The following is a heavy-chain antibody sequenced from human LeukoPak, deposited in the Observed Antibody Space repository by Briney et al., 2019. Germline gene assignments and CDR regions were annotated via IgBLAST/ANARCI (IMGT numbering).Heavy chain of an antibody. V-gene: IGHV4-38-2*02. D-gene: IGHD2-2*02. J-gene: IGHJ4*02. CDR3: ARGGDIVVVPAAIVFFL. CDR1: GYSISSGYY. CDR2: IYHSGST. Sequence: SETLSLTCTVSGYSISSGYYWGWIRQPPGKGLEWIGSIYHSGSTYYNPSLKSRVTISVDTSKNQFSLKLSSVTAADTAVYYCARGGDIVVVPAAIVFFLWGQGTLVTVSS.